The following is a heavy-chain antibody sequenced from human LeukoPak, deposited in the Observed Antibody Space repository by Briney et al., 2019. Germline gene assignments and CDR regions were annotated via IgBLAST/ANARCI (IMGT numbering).Heavy chain of an antibody. CDR3: VTGDDFDY. Sequence: ASVKVSCRTSGYTFTRFGITWVRQAPGQGLEWMGWISTHNGNTDYAQKLQGRVTVTTDTSTNTAYMELRSLRSDDTAMYYCVTGDDFDYWGQGTLVTVSS. D-gene: IGHD1-1*01. CDR1: GYTFTRFG. V-gene: IGHV1-18*01. CDR2: ISTHNGNT. J-gene: IGHJ4*02.